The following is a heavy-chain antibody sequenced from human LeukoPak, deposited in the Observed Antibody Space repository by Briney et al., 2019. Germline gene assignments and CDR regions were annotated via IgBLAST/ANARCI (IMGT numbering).Heavy chain of an antibody. CDR1: GFTFSNYA. D-gene: IGHD2-15*01. Sequence: PGGSLRLSCAASGFTFSNYAMHWVRQAPGKGLEWVAVIWYDGSNKYYADSVKGRFTISRDNSKNTLYLQMNSLRAEDTAVYYCARDQVGLTSVVFDYWGQGTLVTVSS. V-gene: IGHV3-33*01. CDR3: ARDQVGLTSVVFDY. J-gene: IGHJ4*02. CDR2: IWYDGSNK.